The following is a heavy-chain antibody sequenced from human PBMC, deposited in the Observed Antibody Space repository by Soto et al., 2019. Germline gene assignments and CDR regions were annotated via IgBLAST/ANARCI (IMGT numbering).Heavy chain of an antibody. D-gene: IGHD4-17*01. J-gene: IGHJ4*02. V-gene: IGHV4-39*01. CDR3: ARSPARYRGDYVGLSFDY. Sequence: SETLSLTCTVSGGSISSSSYYWGWIRQPPGKGLEWIGSIYYSGSTYYNPSLKSRVTISVDTSKNQFSLKLSSVTAADTAVYYCARSPARYRGDYVGLSFDYWGQGTLVTVSS. CDR1: GGSISSSSYY. CDR2: IYYSGST.